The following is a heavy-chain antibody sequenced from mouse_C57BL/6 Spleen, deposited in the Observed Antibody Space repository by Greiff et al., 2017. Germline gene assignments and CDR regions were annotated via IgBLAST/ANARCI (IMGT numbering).Heavy chain of an antibody. CDR3: ARSGSNYGGFAY. D-gene: IGHD2-5*01. J-gene: IGHJ3*01. Sequence: QVQLQQSGAELVRPGTSVKVSCMASGYAFTNYLIEWVKQRPGQGLEWIGVINPGCGGTNYNEKFKGKGTLTADKSSSNTYMQLNSQTSGDAAVYFCARSGSNYGGFAYWGQGTLVTVSA. V-gene: IGHV1-54*01. CDR1: GYAFTNYL. CDR2: INPGCGGT.